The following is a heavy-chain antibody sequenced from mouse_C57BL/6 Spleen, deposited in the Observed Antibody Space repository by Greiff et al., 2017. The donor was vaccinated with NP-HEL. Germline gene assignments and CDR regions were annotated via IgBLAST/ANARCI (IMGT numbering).Heavy chain of an antibody. CDR2: IYPGDGDT. D-gene: IGHD1-1*01. Sequence: QVQLQQSGPELVKPGASVKISCKASGYAFSSSWMNWVKQRPGKGLEWIGRIYPGDGDTNYNGKFKGKATLTADKSSSTAYMQLSSLTSEDSAVYFCARAVITTVGEGPYYFDYWGQGTTLTVSS. CDR3: ARAVITTVGEGPYYFDY. V-gene: IGHV1-82*01. CDR1: GYAFSSSW. J-gene: IGHJ2*01.